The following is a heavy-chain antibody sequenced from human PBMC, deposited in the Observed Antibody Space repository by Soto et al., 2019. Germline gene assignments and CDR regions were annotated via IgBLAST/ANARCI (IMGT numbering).Heavy chain of an antibody. D-gene: IGHD6-19*01. CDR2: INTDGSST. Sequence: PGGSLRLSCAASGFTFSSYWMDWVRQAPGKGLVWVSHINTDGSSTNYADSVKGRFTMSRDNAKNTLYLQMNSLRAEDTAVYYCASAKSVGSSGRYWGQGTLVTVSS. J-gene: IGHJ4*02. V-gene: IGHV3-74*01. CDR3: ASAKSVGSSGRY. CDR1: GFTFSSYW.